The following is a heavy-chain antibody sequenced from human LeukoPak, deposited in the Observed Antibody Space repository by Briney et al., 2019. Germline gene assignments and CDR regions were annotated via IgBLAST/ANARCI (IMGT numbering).Heavy chain of an antibody. CDR1: GFTFSSYW. J-gene: IGHJ5*02. Sequence: GGSLRLSCAASGFTFSSYWMSWVRQAPGKGLEWVANIKQDGSEKYYVDSVKGRFTISRDNAKNSLYLQMNSLRAEDTAVYYCARGYCSGGSCYPQFDPWGQGTLVTVSS. V-gene: IGHV3-7*03. CDR2: IKQDGSEK. CDR3: ARGYCSGGSCYPQFDP. D-gene: IGHD2-15*01.